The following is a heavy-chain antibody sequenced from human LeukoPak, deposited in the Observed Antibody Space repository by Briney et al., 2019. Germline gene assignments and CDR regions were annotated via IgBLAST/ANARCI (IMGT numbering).Heavy chain of an antibody. Sequence: GGSLRLSCAASEITFTFANYWMTWVRQAPGKGLECVANIKPDGTETYYVDSVEGRFTISRDNAKNSLFLEMNSLRAEDTAVYYCARETEMANLDYWGQGTLVTVSS. CDR2: IKPDGTET. V-gene: IGHV3-7*04. J-gene: IGHJ4*02. D-gene: IGHD5-24*01. CDR3: ARETEMANLDY. CDR1: EITFTFANYW.